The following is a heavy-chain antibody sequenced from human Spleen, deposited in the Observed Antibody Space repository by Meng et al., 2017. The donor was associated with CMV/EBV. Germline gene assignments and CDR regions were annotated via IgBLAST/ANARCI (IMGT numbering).Heavy chain of an antibody. V-gene: IGHV4-59*11. Sequence: SETLSLTCAVYGGSFSGHYWGWIRQPPGKGLEWIGYIYYSGSTNYNPSLKSRVTISVDTSKNQFSLKLSSVTAADTAVYYCARDRGNYDFWSGYRPYNWFDPWGQGTLVTVSS. CDR2: IYYSGST. D-gene: IGHD3-3*01. CDR1: GGSFSGHY. CDR3: ARDRGNYDFWSGYRPYNWFDP. J-gene: IGHJ5*02.